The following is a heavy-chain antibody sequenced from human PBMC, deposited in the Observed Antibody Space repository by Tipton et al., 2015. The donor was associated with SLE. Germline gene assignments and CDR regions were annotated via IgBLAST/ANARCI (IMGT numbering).Heavy chain of an antibody. CDR1: GASIRNYY. CDR3: ARSTAWLVVDPEYFQH. CDR2: IYYSGST. J-gene: IGHJ1*01. D-gene: IGHD3-22*01. V-gene: IGHV4-59*07. Sequence: TLSLTCTVSGASIRNYYWSWIRQPPGKGLEWIGYIYYSGSTNYNPSLKSRVTISVDTSKNQFSLKLSSVTAAGTAVYYCARSTAWLVVDPEYFQHWGQGTLVTVSS.